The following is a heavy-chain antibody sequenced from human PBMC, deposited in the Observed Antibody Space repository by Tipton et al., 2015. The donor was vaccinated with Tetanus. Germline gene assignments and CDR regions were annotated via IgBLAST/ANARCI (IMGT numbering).Heavy chain of an antibody. D-gene: IGHD1-26*01. CDR3: ARMGVGAFDY. Sequence: SLRLSCAVSGFTFSSYEMNWVRQAPGKGLEWVSYISSSGSTIYYADSVKGRFTISRDNAKNSLYLQMNSLRAEDTAVYYCARMGVGAFDYWGQGTLVTVSS. V-gene: IGHV3-48*03. CDR1: GFTFSSYE. CDR2: ISSSGSTI. J-gene: IGHJ4*02.